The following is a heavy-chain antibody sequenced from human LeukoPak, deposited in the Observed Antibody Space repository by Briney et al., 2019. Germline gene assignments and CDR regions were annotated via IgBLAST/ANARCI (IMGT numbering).Heavy chain of an antibody. J-gene: IGHJ4*02. D-gene: IGHD3-3*01. CDR1: GASISTSSYY. CDR3: ARELRFLDLYFDY. Sequence: SETLSLTCTVSGASISTSSYYWSWIRQPAGKGLEWIGRIYASGSTNYNPSLKSRVTISVDTSKNQFSLKLSSMTAADTAVYYCARELRFLDLYFDYWGPGTLVTVSS. V-gene: IGHV4-61*02. CDR2: IYASGST.